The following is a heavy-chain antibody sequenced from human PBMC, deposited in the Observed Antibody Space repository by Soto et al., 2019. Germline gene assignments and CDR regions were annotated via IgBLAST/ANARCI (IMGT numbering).Heavy chain of an antibody. CDR1: GFTFSSYG. CDR2: ISYDGSNK. CDR3: AKENYRYGSGSYPYYYYYGMDV. D-gene: IGHD3-10*01. J-gene: IGHJ6*02. Sequence: PGGSLRLSCAASGFTFSSYGMHWVRQAPGKXLEWVAVISYDGSNKYYADSVKGRFTISRDNSKNTLYLQMNSLRAEDTAVYYCAKENYRYGSGSYPYYYYYGMDVWGQGTTVTVSS. V-gene: IGHV3-30*18.